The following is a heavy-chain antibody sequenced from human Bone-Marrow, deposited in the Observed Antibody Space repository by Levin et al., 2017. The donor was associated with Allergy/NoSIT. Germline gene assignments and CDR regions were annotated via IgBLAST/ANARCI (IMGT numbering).Heavy chain of an antibody. CDR1: GFTFSDYY. V-gene: IGHV3-11*06. CDR2: ISSSSSYT. CDR3: ARYIFGGGFYFDY. D-gene: IGHD3-3*02. J-gene: IGHJ4*02. Sequence: PGGSLRLSCAASGFTFSDYYMSWIRQAPGKGLEWVSYISSSSSYTNYADSVKGRFTISRDNAKNSLYLQMNSLRAEDTAVYYCARYIFGGGFYFDYWGQGTLVTVSS.